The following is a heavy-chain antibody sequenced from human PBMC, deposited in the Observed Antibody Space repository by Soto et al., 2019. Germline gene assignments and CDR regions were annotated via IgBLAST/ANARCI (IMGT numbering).Heavy chain of an antibody. J-gene: IGHJ4*02. V-gene: IGHV1-69*02. CDR1: GDTFSFYT. D-gene: IGHD3-10*01. CDR2: VNPILSMS. Sequence: QVQLVQSGAELKKPGSSVKVSCKASGDTFSFYTINWVRQAPGLGLEWMGRVNPILSMSNYAQQFQGRVTMAAENSTSTAYMELRSLRSEDTAFYYCATSYGSGYLAFDYWGQGALVTVSS. CDR3: ATSYGSGYLAFDY.